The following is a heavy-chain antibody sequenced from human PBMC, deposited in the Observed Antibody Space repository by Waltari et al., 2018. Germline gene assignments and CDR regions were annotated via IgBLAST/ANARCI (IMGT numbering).Heavy chain of an antibody. CDR1: GCAISSHY. CDR2: IYYSGST. D-gene: IGHD4-17*01. J-gene: IGHJ4*02. Sequence: QVQLQESGPGLVKPSETLSITCTVSGCAISSHYWRWVRQPPGKGLEWSGYIYYSGSTNYNPSLKSRVTISVDTSKNQFSLKLTSVTAADTAVYYCARGRGELDYWGQGTLVTVSS. CDR3: ARGRGELDY. V-gene: IGHV4-59*11.